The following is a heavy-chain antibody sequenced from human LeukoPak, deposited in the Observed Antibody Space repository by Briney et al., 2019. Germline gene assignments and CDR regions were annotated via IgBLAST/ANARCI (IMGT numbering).Heavy chain of an antibody. Sequence: GGSLRLSCAASGFTFSSYSMNWVRQAPGKGLEWVSRIASDGSSTTYADSVKGRFSISRDNAKNTLYLQMNSLRVEDTAVYYCEAYGSVWGQGTLVIVSS. CDR1: GFTFSSYS. J-gene: IGHJ4*02. CDR3: EAYGSV. D-gene: IGHD3-10*01. V-gene: IGHV3-74*01. CDR2: IASDGSST.